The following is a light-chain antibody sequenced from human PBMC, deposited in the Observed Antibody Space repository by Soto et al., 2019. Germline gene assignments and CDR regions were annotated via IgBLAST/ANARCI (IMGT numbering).Light chain of an antibody. CDR3: QQRNNWPVT. Sequence: ILLTQSPASLAVSLGERVTLPCRASQGVSSYLAWYQQKPGQAPRLLIYDASNWDSGVPARFSGSGSGTDFTLTISSLQPEDFAVYYCQQRNNWPVTFGQGTRLEIK. J-gene: IGKJ5*01. CDR2: DAS. CDR1: QGVSSY. V-gene: IGKV3-11*01.